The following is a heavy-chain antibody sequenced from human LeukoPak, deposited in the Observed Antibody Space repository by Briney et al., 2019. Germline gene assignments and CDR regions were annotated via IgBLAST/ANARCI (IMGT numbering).Heavy chain of an antibody. V-gene: IGHV3-30*18. J-gene: IGHJ6*01. Sequence: PGGSLRLSCAASGFTFDDYCMHWVRQAPGKGLLWVAAISFDGRHKYYADSVKGRFTISRDNSKNTLYLQLNSLRGEDTALYYLWKDRGRRWLGEGYSNFGMDVWGQGATGTVSS. CDR1: GFTFDDYC. D-gene: IGHD3-10*01. CDR3: WKDRGRRWLGEGYSNFGMDV. CDR2: ISFDGRHK.